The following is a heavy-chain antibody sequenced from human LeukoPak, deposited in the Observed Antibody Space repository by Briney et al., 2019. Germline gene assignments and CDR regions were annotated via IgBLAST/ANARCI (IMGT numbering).Heavy chain of an antibody. J-gene: IGHJ2*01. Sequence: GGSLRLSCAASGFTFSSYWMSWVRQAPGKGLEWVANINQDGGEEYFVDSVEGRFTISRDNSKNSLYLQMISLRAEDTAVYYCARGSSGSYFWYFDLWGRGTLVTVSS. CDR1: GFTFSSYW. CDR2: INQDGGEE. CDR3: ARGSSGSYFWYFDL. D-gene: IGHD6-19*01. V-gene: IGHV3-7*01.